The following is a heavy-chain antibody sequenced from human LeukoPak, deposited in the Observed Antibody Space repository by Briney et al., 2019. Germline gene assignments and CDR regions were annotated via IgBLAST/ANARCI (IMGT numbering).Heavy chain of an antibody. J-gene: IGHJ6*02. D-gene: IGHD3/OR15-3a*01. CDR3: VSLDGVYYSHMDV. CDR2: ISPDGNSA. Sequence: GVLRLSCAASGFTFNRYWMHWVRQAPGKGLVWVSRISPDGNSATYAGSVKGRFTISRDNAKNTLYLQMNSLRAEDSAVYYCVSLDGVYYSHMDVWGQGTTVIVSS. CDR1: GFTFNRYW. V-gene: IGHV3-74*03.